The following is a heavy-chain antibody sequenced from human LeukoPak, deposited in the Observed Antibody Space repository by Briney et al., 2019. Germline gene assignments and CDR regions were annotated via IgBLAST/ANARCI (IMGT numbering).Heavy chain of an antibody. CDR2: INHSGST. D-gene: IGHD6-6*01. CDR3: AREYSRPFDY. Sequence: SETLSLTCAVYGGSFSGYYWSWIRQPPGKGLEWIGEINHSGSTNYNPSLKSRVTISVDTSKNQFSLKLSSVTAADTAVYYCAREYSRPFDYWGQGTLVTVSS. CDR1: GGSFSGYY. V-gene: IGHV4-34*01. J-gene: IGHJ4*02.